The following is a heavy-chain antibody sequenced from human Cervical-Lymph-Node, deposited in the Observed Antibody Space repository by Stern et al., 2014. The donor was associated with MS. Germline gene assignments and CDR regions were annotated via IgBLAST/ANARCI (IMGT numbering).Heavy chain of an antibody. Sequence: EVHLVESGGGLVQPGGSLRLSCAASRFTVSSNYMTWVRRAPGKGLEWVSVIYIGGSAYYADSVKGRFTISRDNSKNTLDLQMNSLTVEDTAVYYCARGVFNTFYFDYWGQGTLVTVSS. CDR3: ARGVFNTFYFDY. V-gene: IGHV3-53*01. D-gene: IGHD2/OR15-2a*01. J-gene: IGHJ4*02. CDR1: RFTVSSNY. CDR2: IYIGGSA.